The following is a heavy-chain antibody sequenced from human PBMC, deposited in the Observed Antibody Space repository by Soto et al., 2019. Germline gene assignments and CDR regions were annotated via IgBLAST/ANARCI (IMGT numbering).Heavy chain of an antibody. Sequence: QVQLQESGPGLVKPSETLSLTCTVSGDSVSSYKWSWIRQTPGKGPEWIGYIDNNGGTSYNPSLRTRVTMSVDTSTKQFSLRLNSVTAADTAVYYGVRQGFGALHGLVDVWGQGTTVTVSS. CDR3: VRQGFGALHGLVDV. D-gene: IGHD3-10*01. V-gene: IGHV4-59*08. CDR1: GDSVSSYK. CDR2: IDNNGGT. J-gene: IGHJ6*02.